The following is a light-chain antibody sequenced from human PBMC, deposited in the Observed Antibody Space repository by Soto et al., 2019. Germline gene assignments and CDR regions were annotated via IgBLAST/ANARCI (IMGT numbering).Light chain of an antibody. Sequence: QSVLTQPPSVSGAPGQRVTISCTGSSSNIGAGYDVHWYQQLPGTAPKLLIYGNSNRPSGVPVRFSGSKSGTSASLAITGLQAEDEADYYCQSYDSSLSEVFGGGTKLTVL. CDR1: SSNIGAGYD. J-gene: IGLJ2*01. CDR3: QSYDSSLSEV. CDR2: GNS. V-gene: IGLV1-40*01.